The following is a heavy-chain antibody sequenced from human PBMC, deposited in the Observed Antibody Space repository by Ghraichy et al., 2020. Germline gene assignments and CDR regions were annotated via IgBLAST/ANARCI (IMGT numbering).Heavy chain of an antibody. D-gene: IGHD6-13*01. J-gene: IGHJ4*02. CDR2: ISWDGGST. V-gene: IGHV3-43*01. CDR3: AKDKGIAAAAYYFDY. Sequence: GESLNISCAASGFTFDDYTMHWVRQAPGKGLEWVSLISWDGGSTYYADSVKGRFTISRDNSKNSLYLQMNSLRTEDTALYYCAKDKGIAAAAYYFDYWGQGTLVTVSS. CDR1: GFTFDDYT.